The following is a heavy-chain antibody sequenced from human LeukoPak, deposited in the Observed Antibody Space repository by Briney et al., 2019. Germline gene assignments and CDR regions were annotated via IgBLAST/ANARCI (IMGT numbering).Heavy chain of an antibody. J-gene: IGHJ4*02. CDR1: GFTFSTFA. CDR2: IFPSGGEI. V-gene: IGHV3-23*01. Sequence: GGSLRLSCAASGFTFSTFAMIWVRQPPGKGLEWVSSIFPSGGEIHYADSVRGRFTISRDNAKNSLYLQMNSLRAEDTALYYCAKGTLGDYRAGPDYWGRGTLVTVSS. CDR3: AKGTLGDYRAGPDY. D-gene: IGHD4-17*01.